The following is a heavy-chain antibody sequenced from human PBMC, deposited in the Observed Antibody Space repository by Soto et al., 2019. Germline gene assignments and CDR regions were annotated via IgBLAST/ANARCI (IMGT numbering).Heavy chain of an antibody. V-gene: IGHV3-21*01. J-gene: IGHJ4*02. CDR3: AREGIAAALDY. Sequence: EVQLVESGGGLVKPGGSLRLSCAASGFTFSSYSMNWVRQAPGKGLEWVSSISSSSSYIYYADSVKGRFTISRDNAKNSLYLQVYSLRAEDTAVYYCAREGIAAALDYWGQGTLVTVSS. D-gene: IGHD6-13*01. CDR2: ISSSSSYI. CDR1: GFTFSSYS.